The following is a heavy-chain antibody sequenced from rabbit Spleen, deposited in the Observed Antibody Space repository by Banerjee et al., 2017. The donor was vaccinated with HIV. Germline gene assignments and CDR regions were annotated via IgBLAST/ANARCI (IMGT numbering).Heavy chain of an antibody. Sequence: EQLEESGGGLVQPEGSLTLTCKASGVSFSDKDVMCWVRQAPGKGLEWIGYIVPIFGVTYYANWVNGRFTISSHNAQNTLYLQLNSLTAADTATYFCVREAGYGGYGDGNLWGPGTLVTVS. V-gene: IGHV1S47*01. CDR2: IVPIFGVT. J-gene: IGHJ4*01. D-gene: IGHD6-1*01. CDR1: GVSFSDKD. CDR3: VREAGYGGYGDGNL.